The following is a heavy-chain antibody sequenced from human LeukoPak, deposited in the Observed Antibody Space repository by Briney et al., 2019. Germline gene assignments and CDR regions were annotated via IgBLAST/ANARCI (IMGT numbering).Heavy chain of an antibody. CDR1: GGTFSSYT. CDR2: IIPILGIA. J-gene: IGHJ1*01. D-gene: IGHD2-2*01. V-gene: IGHV1-69*02. Sequence: WVTVSCKASGGTFSSYTISWVRQAPGQGLEWMGRIIPILGIANYAQRFQGRVTITADQSTSTAYMELSSLRSEDTAVYYCGSDPRYCSSTSCYRPGGQSRLVTVSS. CDR3: GSDPRYCSSTSCYRP.